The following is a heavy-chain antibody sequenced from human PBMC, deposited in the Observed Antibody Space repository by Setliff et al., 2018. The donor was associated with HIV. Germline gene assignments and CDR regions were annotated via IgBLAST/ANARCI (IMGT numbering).Heavy chain of an antibody. J-gene: IGHJ4*02. CDR3: ARGQGAMVTYYFDY. D-gene: IGHD5-18*01. Sequence: SETLSLTCTVSGGSISIGSYYWSWIRQPAGKGLEWIGHLYTSGTTNYSPSLKSRVAISLDTSKIQFSLKLSAVTAADTPVYYCARGQGAMVTYYFDYWGQGTLVTVSS. CDR1: GGSISIGSYY. CDR2: LYTSGTT. V-gene: IGHV4-61*09.